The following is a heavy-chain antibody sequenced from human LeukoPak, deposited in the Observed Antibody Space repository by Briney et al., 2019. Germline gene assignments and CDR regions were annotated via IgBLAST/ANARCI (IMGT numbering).Heavy chain of an antibody. CDR3: AHRQNLDGSYYNWFDP. CDR1: GFSLSTNGVG. Sequence: SGPTLVNPTQTLTLTCTFSGFSLSTNGVGVGWMRQPAGEALEWLALIYWDDNKRYSPSLKSRLTITKDTSKNQVVLTMTNMDPVDTATYYCAHRQNLDGSYYNWFDPWGQGTLVTVSS. D-gene: IGHD1-26*01. J-gene: IGHJ5*02. V-gene: IGHV2-5*02. CDR2: IYWDDNK.